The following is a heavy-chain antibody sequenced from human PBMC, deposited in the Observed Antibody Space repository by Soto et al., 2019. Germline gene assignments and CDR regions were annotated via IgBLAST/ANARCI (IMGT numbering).Heavy chain of an antibody. J-gene: IGHJ4*02. D-gene: IGHD3-22*01. V-gene: IGHV3-23*01. CDR1: GFTFSAYA. CDR3: AKDYYFDNSGPPWYFDN. CDR2: ISGSVGRT. Sequence: GGSLRLSCAASGFTFSAYAMTWVRQAPGKGLEWVSTISGSVGRTHYADSVKGRFTISRDNSKNTLYMQMSSLRSEDTALYYCAKDYYFDNSGPPWYFDNWGQGTLVTVSS.